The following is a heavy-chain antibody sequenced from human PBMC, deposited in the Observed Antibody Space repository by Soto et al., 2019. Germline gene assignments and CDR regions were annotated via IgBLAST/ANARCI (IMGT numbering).Heavy chain of an antibody. CDR1: GFSLSSSGMS. J-gene: IGHJ4*02. Sequence: SGPTLVNPTQTLTLTCSFSGFSLSSSGMSVSWIRQPPGKALEWLARIDWDDDKYYSTSLKTRLTISKDTSKNQVVLTMTNMDPVDTATYYCARDWVRGIINYFDYWGQGTLVTVSS. V-gene: IGHV2-70*11. CDR2: IDWDDDK. D-gene: IGHD3-10*01. CDR3: ARDWVRGIINYFDY.